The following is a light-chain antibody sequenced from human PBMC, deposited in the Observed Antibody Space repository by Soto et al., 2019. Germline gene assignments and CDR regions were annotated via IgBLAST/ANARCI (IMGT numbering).Light chain of an antibody. CDR2: DVS. CDR3: SSYTATTTSDV. Sequence: QSVLAQPASVSESPGQSITISCTGTNSDVGGYNYVSWYQQHPGKVPKLMIYDVSNRPSGVSNRFSGSKSGNTASLTISGLQAEDEADYYCSSYTATTTSDVFGTGTKLTVL. CDR1: NSDVGGYNY. V-gene: IGLV2-14*03. J-gene: IGLJ1*01.